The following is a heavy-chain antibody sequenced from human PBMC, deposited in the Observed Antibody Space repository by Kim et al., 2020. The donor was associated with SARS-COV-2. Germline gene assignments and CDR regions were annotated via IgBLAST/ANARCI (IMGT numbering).Heavy chain of an antibody. CDR1: GFTFSSYA. V-gene: IGHV3-23*01. Sequence: GGSLRLSCAASGFTFSSYAMSWVRQAPGKGLEWVSAISGSGGSTYYADSVKGRFTISRDNSKNTLYLQMNSLRAEDTAVYYCAKDLRLRLGELSLYSYFDYWGQGTLVTVSS. J-gene: IGHJ4*02. CDR2: ISGSGGST. CDR3: AKDLRLRLGELSLYSYFDY. D-gene: IGHD3-16*02.